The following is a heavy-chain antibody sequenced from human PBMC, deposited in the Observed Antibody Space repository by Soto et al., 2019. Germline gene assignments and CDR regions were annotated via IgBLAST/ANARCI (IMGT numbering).Heavy chain of an antibody. V-gene: IGHV1-2*04. J-gene: IGHJ6*02. CDR3: ARGHEITIFGVVTKNYGMDV. CDR1: GYTFTGYY. Sequence: QVQLVQSGAEVKKPGASVKVSCKASGYTFTGYYMHWVRQAPGQGLEWMGWINPNSGGTNYAQKFQGWVTMTRDTSISTAYMELSRRRSDDTAVYYCARGHEITIFGVVTKNYGMDVWGQGTTVTVSS. D-gene: IGHD3-3*01. CDR2: INPNSGGT.